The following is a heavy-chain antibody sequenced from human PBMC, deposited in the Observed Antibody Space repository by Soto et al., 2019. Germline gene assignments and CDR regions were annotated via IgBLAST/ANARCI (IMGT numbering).Heavy chain of an antibody. CDR3: AKDGHIWNFYYHMDV. Sequence: EEQLLESGGGLVQPGGSLIVSCAASGFIFRNHAMTWVRQAPGKGLEWVSTIGGGGVTKYYADSVKGLLTISRDNSKSTVFLQMNSLRAEDTALYYCAKDGHIWNFYYHMDVWGKGTAVTVSS. CDR2: IGGGGVTK. CDR1: GFIFRNHA. J-gene: IGHJ6*03. V-gene: IGHV3-23*01. D-gene: IGHD3-3*02.